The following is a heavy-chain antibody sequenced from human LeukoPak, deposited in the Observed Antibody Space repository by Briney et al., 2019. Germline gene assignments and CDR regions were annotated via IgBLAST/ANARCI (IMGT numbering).Heavy chain of an antibody. CDR3: ARDLLDGSGVYYYYYMDV. CDR2: ISSSSSTI. D-gene: IGHD3-10*01. V-gene: IGHV3-48*04. CDR1: GFTFSSYS. Sequence: GRSLRLSCAASGFTFSSYSMNWVRQAPGKGLEWVSYISSSSSTIYYADSVKGRFTISRDNAKNSLYLQMNSLRAEDTAVYYCARDLLDGSGVYYYYYMDVWGKGTTVTVSS. J-gene: IGHJ6*03.